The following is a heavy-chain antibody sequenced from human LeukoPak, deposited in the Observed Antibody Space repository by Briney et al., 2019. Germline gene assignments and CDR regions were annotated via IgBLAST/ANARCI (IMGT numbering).Heavy chain of an antibody. V-gene: IGHV3-23*01. CDR2: ISGSGGST. CDR3: ARDSSMLRGPLVIYYFDF. CDR1: GFTFSSYA. J-gene: IGHJ4*02. Sequence: GGSLRLSCAASGFTFSSYAMSWVRQAPGKGLEWVSAISGSGGSTYYADSVKGRFTISRDNSKNTLYLQMNSLRAEDTAVYYCARDSSMLRGPLVIYYFDFWGQGTLVTVSS. D-gene: IGHD3-10*01.